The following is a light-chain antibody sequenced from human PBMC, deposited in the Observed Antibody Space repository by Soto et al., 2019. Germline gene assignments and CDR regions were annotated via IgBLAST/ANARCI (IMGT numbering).Light chain of an antibody. Sequence: EIVMTQSPATLSVSPGESATLSCRASQSVSRKLVWYQQKPGQAPRLLIYGASTRATGIPERFSGSGSGTEFTLTISSLQSEDFATYFCQQLNIFPPLFTFGPGTKVDIK. V-gene: IGKV3D-15*01. CDR3: QQLNIFPPLFT. J-gene: IGKJ3*01. CDR1: QSVSRK. CDR2: GAS.